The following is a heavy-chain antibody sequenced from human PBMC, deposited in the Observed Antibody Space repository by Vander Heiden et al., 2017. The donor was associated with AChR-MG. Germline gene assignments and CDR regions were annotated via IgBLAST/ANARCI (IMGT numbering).Heavy chain of an antibody. J-gene: IGHJ4*02. V-gene: IGHV3-30*18. D-gene: IGHD4-17*01. CDR1: GFTFSSYG. CDR2: ISYDGSNK. Sequence: QVQLVESGGGVVQPGRSLRLSCAASGFTFSSYGMHWVRQAPGKGLEWVAVISYDGSNKYYADSVKGRFTISRDNSKNTLYLQMNSLRAEDTAVYYCAKLLTTVAYWGQGTLVTVSS. CDR3: AKLLTTVAY.